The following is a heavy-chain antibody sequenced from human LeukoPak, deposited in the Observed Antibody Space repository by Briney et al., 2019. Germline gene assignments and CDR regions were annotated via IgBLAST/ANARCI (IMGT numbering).Heavy chain of an antibody. Sequence: GGSLRLSCVDSGITFSRYWMSWVRQAPGKGLEWVANIKQDGGEKYYVDSVKGRFTISRDNAKNSLYLQMNSLRVEDTAVYYCARDGRPLDYWGQGTLVTVSP. CDR2: IKQDGGEK. V-gene: IGHV3-7*03. J-gene: IGHJ4*02. CDR3: ARDGRPLDY. CDR1: GITFSRYW.